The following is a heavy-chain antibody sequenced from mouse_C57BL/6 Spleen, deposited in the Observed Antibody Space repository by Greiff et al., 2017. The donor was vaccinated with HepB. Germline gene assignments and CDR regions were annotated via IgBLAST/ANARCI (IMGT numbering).Heavy chain of an antibody. CDR3: TRLWWLLRYFDV. D-gene: IGHD2-3*01. Sequence: VQLQQSGTVLARPGASVKMSCKTSGYTFTSYWMHWVKQRPGQGLEWIGAIYPGNSDTSYNQKFKGKAKLTAVTSASTAYMELSSLTNEDSAVYYCTRLWWLLRYFDVWGTGTTVTVSS. J-gene: IGHJ1*03. V-gene: IGHV1-5*01. CDR1: GYTFTSYW. CDR2: IYPGNSDT.